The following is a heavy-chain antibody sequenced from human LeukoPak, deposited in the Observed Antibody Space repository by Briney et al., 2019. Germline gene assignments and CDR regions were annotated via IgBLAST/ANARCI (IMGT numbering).Heavy chain of an antibody. D-gene: IGHD1-14*01. J-gene: IGHJ4*02. CDR3: AKGRTWYFGY. Sequence: GSLRLSCAASGFTVSSNYMSWVRQAPGKGLEWVSVIYSGGSTYYADSVKGRFTISRDNSKNTLYLQMNSLRAEDMAVYFCAKGRTWYFGYWGQGTLVTVSS. V-gene: IGHV3-53*01. CDR2: IYSGGST. CDR1: GFTVSSNY.